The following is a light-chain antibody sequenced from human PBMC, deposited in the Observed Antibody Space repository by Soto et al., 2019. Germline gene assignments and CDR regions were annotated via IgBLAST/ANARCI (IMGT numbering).Light chain of an antibody. CDR2: GAS. CDR3: QQYNNWPWT. CDR1: QSVSSY. Sequence: EILLTPSPATLSLSPGEIATLSCRASQSVSSYLAWYQQKPGQAPRLLIYGASSRATGIPDRVSGSGSGTDFTLTINSLQSEDFAVYYCQQYNNWPWTFGRGTKVDIK. V-gene: IGKV3D-15*01. J-gene: IGKJ1*01.